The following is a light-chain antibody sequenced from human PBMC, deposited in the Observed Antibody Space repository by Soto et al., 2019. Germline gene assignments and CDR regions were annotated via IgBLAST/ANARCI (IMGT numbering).Light chain of an antibody. CDR1: QSISSY. CDR2: AAS. V-gene: IGKV1-39*01. CDR3: QQSFSSPIFT. Sequence: DIQMTQSPSSLSASVGDRITITCRSSQSISSYLNWYQHKPGKAPKVLIYAASNLQSGVPSRFSASGSGTDFTLTISSLQPEDFATYYCQQSFSSPIFTFGPGTKVDIK. J-gene: IGKJ3*01.